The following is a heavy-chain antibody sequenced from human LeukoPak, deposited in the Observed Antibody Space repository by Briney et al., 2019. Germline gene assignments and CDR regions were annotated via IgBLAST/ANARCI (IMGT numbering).Heavy chain of an antibody. CDR1: GDSVSTNSAA. CDR2: TYYRSKWYH. CDR3: ARGNRGFDS. V-gene: IGHV6-1*01. D-gene: IGHD3-16*02. J-gene: IGHJ5*01. Sequence: SQTLSFTCAISGDSVSTNSAAWNWIRQSPSRGLEWLGRTYYRSKWYHDYAPSVQSRITINPGTSKNQFSLHLNSVTPEDTAVYYCARGNRGFDSWGQGTLVTVSS.